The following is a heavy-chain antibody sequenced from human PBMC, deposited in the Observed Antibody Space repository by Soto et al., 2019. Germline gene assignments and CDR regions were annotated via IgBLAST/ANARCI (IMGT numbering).Heavy chain of an antibody. J-gene: IGHJ4*02. D-gene: IGHD1-7*01. Sequence: QVQLVESGGGVVQPGRSLRVSCAASGFTFSKYGMHWVRQAPGKGLEWVALISSDGSNKYYADSVKGRFSFSRDNSKNTLYLHVNSLRPEDTAVYYCARDRGWNCDYWGQGTLVTVSS. CDR2: ISSDGSNK. CDR1: GFTFSKYG. CDR3: ARDRGWNCDY. V-gene: IGHV3-30*03.